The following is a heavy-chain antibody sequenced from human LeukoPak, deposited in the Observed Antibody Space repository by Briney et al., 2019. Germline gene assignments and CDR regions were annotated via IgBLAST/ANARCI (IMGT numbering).Heavy chain of an antibody. D-gene: IGHD3-3*01. CDR2: VYHNGNI. CDR1: GDPISSHSDY. Sequence: PSETLSLTCTVSGDPISSHSDYKWTWIRQPPGKGLEWIGYVYHNGNINYNPFLGSRLTISVDTSKNQFSLRLTSVTAADTAVYFCAREYSAFGHWGHGTLVTVSS. CDR3: AREYSAFGH. J-gene: IGHJ4*01. V-gene: IGHV4-61*08.